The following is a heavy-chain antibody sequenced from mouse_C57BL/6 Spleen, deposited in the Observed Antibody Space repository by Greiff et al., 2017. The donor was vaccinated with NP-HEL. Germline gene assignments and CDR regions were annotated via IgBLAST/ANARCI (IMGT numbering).Heavy chain of an antibody. CDR2: IYPGDGDT. CDR3: AREGYGNYRYFDV. Sequence: VQLQQSGPELVKPGASVKISCKASGYAFSSSWMNWVKQRPEKGLEWIGRIYPGDGDTNYNGKFKGKATLTADKSSSTAYMQLSSLTSEDSAVYFCAREGYGNYRYFDVWGTGTTVTVSS. CDR1: GYAFSSSW. D-gene: IGHD2-10*02. J-gene: IGHJ1*03. V-gene: IGHV1-82*01.